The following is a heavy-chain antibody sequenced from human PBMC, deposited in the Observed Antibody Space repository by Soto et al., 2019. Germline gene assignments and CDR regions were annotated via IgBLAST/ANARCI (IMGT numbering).Heavy chain of an antibody. V-gene: IGHV1-8*01. CDR1: GYTFTSYD. Sequence: QVQLVQSGAEVKKPGASVKVSCKASGYTFTSYDINWVRQATGQGLEWMGWMNPNSGNTGYAQKFQGRVTMTRTTSISTAYIELSSLRYEDTVVYYCSTAARHPYYYYMDVWGKGTTVTVSS. J-gene: IGHJ6*03. D-gene: IGHD6-6*01. CDR2: MNPNSGNT. CDR3: STAARHPYYYYMDV.